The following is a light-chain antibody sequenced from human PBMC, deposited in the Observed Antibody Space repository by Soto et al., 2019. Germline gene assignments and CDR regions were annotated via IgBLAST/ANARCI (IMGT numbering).Light chain of an antibody. CDR1: QTVTSNY. V-gene: IGKV3-20*01. CDR2: GAS. J-gene: IGKJ1*01. CDR3: QQYAGSPAT. Sequence: EIVLTQSPGTLSLSPGERATLSCRASQTVTSNYLAWYQRKPGQAPRLLIYGASSRATDIPDRFSGSGSGTDFPLTITRLEPEDFAVYFCQQYAGSPATFGQGTKVEIK.